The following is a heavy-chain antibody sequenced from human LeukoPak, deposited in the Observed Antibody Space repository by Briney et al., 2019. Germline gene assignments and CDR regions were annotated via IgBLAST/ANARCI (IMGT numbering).Heavy chain of an antibody. CDR1: GFTFRKHA. Sequence: PGGSLRLSCAASGFTFRKHAMSWVRQAPGKGLEWVSSIFTYYHHTYNADSVKGRFTISRDNSGNTLSLQMNSLRAEDTATYCCAKSLHDCENSWSEFRGFDIWGRGTVVTVSS. CDR3: AKSLHDCENSWSEFRGFDI. J-gene: IGHJ3*02. V-gene: IGHV3-23*01. CDR2: IFTYYHHT. D-gene: IGHD2-21*02.